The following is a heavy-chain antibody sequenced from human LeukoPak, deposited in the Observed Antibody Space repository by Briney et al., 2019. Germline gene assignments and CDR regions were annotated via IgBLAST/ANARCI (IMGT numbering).Heavy chain of an antibody. V-gene: IGHV4-39*02. CDR2: IYYSGST. D-gene: IGHD5/OR15-5a*01. CDR3: ARDKGLPQAFDI. J-gene: IGHJ3*02. CDR1: AGSMSSSSYY. Sequence: SETLSLTCTVSAGSMSSSSYYWGWIRQPPGTGLEWIGSIYYSGSTDYNPSLKSRAIISVDTSKNQFSPKMSSVTAADTAVYYCARDKGLPQAFDIWGQGTMVTVSS.